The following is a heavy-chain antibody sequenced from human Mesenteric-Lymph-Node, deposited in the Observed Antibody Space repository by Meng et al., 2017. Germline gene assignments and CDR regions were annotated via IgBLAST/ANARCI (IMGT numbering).Heavy chain of an antibody. V-gene: IGHV3-9*01. CDR1: GFTFDDYA. Sequence: SLKISCAASGFTFDDYAMHWVRQAPGKGLEWVSGISWNSGSIGYADSVKGRFTISRDNAKNSLYLQMNSLRAEDTAVYYCARDGSSSWYSYYYYGMDVWGQGTTVTVSS. CDR2: ISWNSGSI. CDR3: ARDGSSSWYSYYYYGMDV. J-gene: IGHJ6*02. D-gene: IGHD6-13*01.